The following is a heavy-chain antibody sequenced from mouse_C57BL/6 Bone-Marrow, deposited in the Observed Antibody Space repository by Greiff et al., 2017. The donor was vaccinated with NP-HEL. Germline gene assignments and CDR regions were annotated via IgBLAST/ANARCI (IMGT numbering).Heavy chain of an antibody. CDR3: ARSPHDGYYWYFDV. Sequence: QQRPGQGLEWIGMIHPNSGSTNYNEKFKSKATLTVDKSSSTAYMQLSSLTSEDSAVYYCARSPHDGYYWYFDVWGTGTTVTVSS. D-gene: IGHD2-3*01. CDR2: IHPNSGST. J-gene: IGHJ1*03. V-gene: IGHV1-64*01.